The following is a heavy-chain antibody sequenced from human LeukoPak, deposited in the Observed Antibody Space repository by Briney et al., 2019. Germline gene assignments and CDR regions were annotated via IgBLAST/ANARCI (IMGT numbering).Heavy chain of an antibody. CDR1: GGFISGYF. J-gene: IGHJ4*02. V-gene: IGHV4-4*07. CDR2: IYSSGSN. CDR3: AREPTSGREPTSGRPLDY. Sequence: MSSETLSLTCTVSGGFISGYFWSWIRQPAGKGLEWIGRIYSSGSNNYNPSLKSRVTMSLDTSKNHFSLNLTSVTAADTAVYYCAREPTSGREPTSGRPLDYWGQGTLVTVSS. D-gene: IGHD5-12*01.